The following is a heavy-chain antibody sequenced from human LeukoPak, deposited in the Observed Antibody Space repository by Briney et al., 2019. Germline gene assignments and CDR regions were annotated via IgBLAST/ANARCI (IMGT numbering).Heavy chain of an antibody. J-gene: IGHJ6*02. CDR1: GFTFSSYG. V-gene: IGHV3-33*01. CDR3: ARESRRNVLRFLEWYYYYGMDV. Sequence: PGGSLRLSCAASGFTFSSYGMHWVRQAPGKGLEWVAVIWYDGSNKYYADSVKGRFTISRDNSKNTLYLQMNSLRAEDTAVYYCARESRRNVLRFLEWYYYYGMDVWGQGTTVTVSS. CDR2: IWYDGSNK. D-gene: IGHD3-3*01.